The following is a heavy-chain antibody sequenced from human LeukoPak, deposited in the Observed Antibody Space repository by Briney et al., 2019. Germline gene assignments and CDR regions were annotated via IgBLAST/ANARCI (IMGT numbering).Heavy chain of an antibody. D-gene: IGHD3-10*01. CDR2: IYPDDSDT. Sequence: GESLKISCKGSGYSFSNYWIGWVRQLPGKGLEWMGTIYPDDSDTRYSPYFQGQVTISADKSINTAYLQWSSLKASDSALYYCARRYYYGSGSWDTFDYWGQGTLVTVST. CDR1: GYSFSNYW. V-gene: IGHV5-51*01. J-gene: IGHJ4*02. CDR3: ARRYYYGSGSWDTFDY.